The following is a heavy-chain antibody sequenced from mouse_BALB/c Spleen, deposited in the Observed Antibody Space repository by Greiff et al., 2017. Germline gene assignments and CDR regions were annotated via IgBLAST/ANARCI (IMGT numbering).Heavy chain of an antibody. Sequence: EVQLQQSGAELVRPGALVKLSCKASGFNIKDYYMHWVKQRPEQGLEWIGWIDPENGNTIYDPKFQGKASITADTSSNTAYLQLSSLTSEDTAVYYCARRYGNHAPYWGQGTLVTVSA. CDR2: IDPENGNT. V-gene: IGHV14-1*02. J-gene: IGHJ3*01. CDR1: GFNIKDYY. CDR3: ARRYGNHAPY. D-gene: IGHD2-1*01.